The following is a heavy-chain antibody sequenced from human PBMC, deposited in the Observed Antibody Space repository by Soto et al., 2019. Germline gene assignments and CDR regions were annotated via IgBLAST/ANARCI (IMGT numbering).Heavy chain of an antibody. Sequence: SETLSLTCTVSGGSISSYYWSWIRQPPGKGLEWIGYIYYSGSTNYNPSLKSRVTIPVDTSKNQFSLKLSSVTAADTAVYYCARALTYYDFWSGYHPGMDVWGQGTTVTVS. CDR1: GGSISSYY. CDR2: IYYSGST. V-gene: IGHV4-59*01. J-gene: IGHJ6*02. CDR3: ARALTYYDFWSGYHPGMDV. D-gene: IGHD3-3*01.